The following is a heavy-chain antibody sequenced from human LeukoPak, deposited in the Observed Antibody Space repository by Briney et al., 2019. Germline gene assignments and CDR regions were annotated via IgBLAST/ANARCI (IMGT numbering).Heavy chain of an antibody. CDR3: ANLHYDILTGYIYYFDY. J-gene: IGHJ4*02. Sequence: GGSLRLSCAASGFTFSSYGMHWVRQAPGKGLEWVSAISGSGGSTYYADSVKGRFTISRDNSKNTLYLQMNSLRAEDTAVYYCANLHYDILTGYIYYFDYWGQGTLVTVSS. CDR1: GFTFSSYG. V-gene: IGHV3-23*01. D-gene: IGHD3-9*01. CDR2: ISGSGGST.